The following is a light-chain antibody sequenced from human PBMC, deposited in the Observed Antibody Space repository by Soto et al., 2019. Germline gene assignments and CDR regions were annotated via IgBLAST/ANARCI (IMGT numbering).Light chain of an antibody. CDR1: SSNIGTSNIGAGYD. Sequence: QSALTQPPSVSGAPGQRVTISCTGSSSNIGTSNIGAGYDVHWYQQLPGTAPKLLIYRNNNRPSGVPDRFSASKSGTSATLAITGLQAEDEADYYCQSYDSSLSGAVFGGGTQLTVL. J-gene: IGLJ3*02. CDR3: QSYDSSLSGAV. CDR2: RNN. V-gene: IGLV1-40*01.